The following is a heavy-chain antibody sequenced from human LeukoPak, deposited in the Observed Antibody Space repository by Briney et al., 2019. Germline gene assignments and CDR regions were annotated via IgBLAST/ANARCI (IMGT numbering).Heavy chain of an antibody. D-gene: IGHD3-22*01. Sequence: SQTLSLTCNVSGGSISSGSYYWSWIRQPAGKGLEWIGRIYTSGSTNYNHSLKSRVTISVDTSKNLCSLKLSSVTAADTAVDYCARVDYYDRVDYWGQGTLVTVSS. V-gene: IGHV4-61*02. J-gene: IGHJ4*02. CDR1: GGSISSGSYY. CDR2: IYTSGST. CDR3: ARVDYYDRVDY.